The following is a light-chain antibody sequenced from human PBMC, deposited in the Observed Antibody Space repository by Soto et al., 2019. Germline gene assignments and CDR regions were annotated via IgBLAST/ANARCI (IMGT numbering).Light chain of an antibody. Sequence: QPVLTQSPSASASLGASVKLTCTLSSGHSSYAIAWHQQQPEKGPRYLMKLNSDGSHSKGDGIPDRCSGSSSGAEHYLTISRLQAEDEADYYCQTWGTGIQVFGGGTQLTVL. V-gene: IGLV4-69*01. CDR2: LNSDGSH. J-gene: IGLJ2*01. CDR1: SGHSSYA. CDR3: QTWGTGIQV.